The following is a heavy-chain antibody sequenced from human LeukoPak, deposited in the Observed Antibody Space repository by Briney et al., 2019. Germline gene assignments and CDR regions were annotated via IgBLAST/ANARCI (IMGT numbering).Heavy chain of an antibody. CDR1: GFTFSSYA. J-gene: IGHJ4*02. Sequence: PGRSLRLSCAASGFTFSSYAMHWVRQAPGKGLEWVAVISYDGSNKYYADSVKGRFTISRDNSKNTLCLQMNSLRAEDTAVYYCATETFGVVIKYYFDYWGQGTLVTVSS. CDR2: ISYDGSNK. D-gene: IGHD3-3*01. V-gene: IGHV3-30-3*01. CDR3: ATETFGVVIKYYFDY.